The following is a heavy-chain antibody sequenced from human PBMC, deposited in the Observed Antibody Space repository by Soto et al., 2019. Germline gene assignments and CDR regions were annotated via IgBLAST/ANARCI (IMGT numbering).Heavy chain of an antibody. CDR2: IWYDGSNK. CDR1: GFTFSIYG. V-gene: IGHV3-33*01. Sequence: GGSLRLSCAASGFTFSIYGMHWVRQAPGKGPEWVAVIWYDGSNKYYADSVKGRFTISRDNSENTLYLQMNSLRAEDTAVYYCARDRGVNWNSPPGYFDYWGQGTLVTVSS. J-gene: IGHJ4*02. CDR3: ARDRGVNWNSPPGYFDY. D-gene: IGHD1-7*01.